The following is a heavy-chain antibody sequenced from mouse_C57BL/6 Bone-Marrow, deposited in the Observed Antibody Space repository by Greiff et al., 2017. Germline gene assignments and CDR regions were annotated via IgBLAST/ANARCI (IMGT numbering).Heavy chain of an antibody. Sequence: EVKLVESGGGLVQPGGSLKLSCAASGFTFSDYYMYWVRQTPEKRLEWVAYISNGGGSTYYPDTVKGRFTISRDNAKNTLYLQMSRLKSEDTAMYYCARDGSSLYWYFDVWGTGTTVTVSS. CDR3: ARDGSSLYWYFDV. V-gene: IGHV5-12*01. CDR1: GFTFSDYY. D-gene: IGHD1-1*01. J-gene: IGHJ1*03. CDR2: ISNGGGST.